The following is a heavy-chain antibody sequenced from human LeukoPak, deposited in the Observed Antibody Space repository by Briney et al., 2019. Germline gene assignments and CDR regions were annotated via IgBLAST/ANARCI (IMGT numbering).Heavy chain of an antibody. CDR3: AKDKGYKSSSWYFDY. D-gene: IGHD6-13*01. J-gene: IGHJ4*02. CDR1: GFTFDDYA. V-gene: IGHV3-9*03. CDR2: ISWNSGSI. Sequence: PGRSLRLSCAASGFTFDDYAMHWVRQAPGKGLEWVSGISWNSGSIGYADSVKGRFTISRDNAENSLYLQMNSLRAEDMALYYCAKDKGYKSSSWYFDYWGQGTLVTVSS.